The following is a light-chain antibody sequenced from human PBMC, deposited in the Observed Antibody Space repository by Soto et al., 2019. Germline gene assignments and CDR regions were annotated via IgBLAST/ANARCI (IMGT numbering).Light chain of an antibody. CDR1: QSISSY. J-gene: IGKJ1*01. V-gene: IGKV1-27*01. CDR2: AAS. Sequence: DIQMTQSPSSLSASVGDRVTITCRASQSISSYLNWYQQKPGKVPKLLIYAASTLQSGVPSRFSGSGSGTLFTLTISSLHPEDVATYYCQKYNGAPWTFGRGTKVEIK. CDR3: QKYNGAPWT.